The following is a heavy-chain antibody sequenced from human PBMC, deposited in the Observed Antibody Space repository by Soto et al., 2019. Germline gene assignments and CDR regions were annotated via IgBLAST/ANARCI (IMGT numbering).Heavy chain of an antibody. CDR3: ERVGLAGTYDAFDI. Sequence: SGGSLRLSCAASGFTFSNYWMHWVRQAPGKGLVWVSRINSDGRSTNYADSVKGRFTISRDNAKNTLYLQMNSLRAEDTAVYYCERVGLAGTYDAFDIWGKGKMVTVPS. V-gene: IGHV3-74*01. D-gene: IGHD6-19*01. CDR1: GFTFSNYW. J-gene: IGHJ3*02. CDR2: INSDGRST.